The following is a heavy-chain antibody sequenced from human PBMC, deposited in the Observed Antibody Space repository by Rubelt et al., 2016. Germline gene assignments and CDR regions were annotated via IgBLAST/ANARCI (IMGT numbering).Heavy chain of an antibody. CDR3: ARDLVACSSGTCYSKGFDI. J-gene: IGHJ3*02. Sequence: TLSLTCTVSGGSISSHYWSWIRQPPGKGLEWIGYISSSGSTNYNPSLKRRVTMSVDTSKNQFSLRLSFVTAADTAVYYCARDLVACSSGTCYSKGFDIWGQGTVVTVSS. CDR2: ISSSGST. D-gene: IGHD2-15*01. V-gene: IGHV4-59*11. CDR1: GGSISSHY.